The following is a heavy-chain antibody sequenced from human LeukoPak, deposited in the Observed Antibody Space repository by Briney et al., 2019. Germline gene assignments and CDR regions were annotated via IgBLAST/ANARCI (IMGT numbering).Heavy chain of an antibody. Sequence: PSETLSLTCVVSSFSISNGFYWVWIRQPPGKGLEWIGNVFYSGVPYYNPSLMSRVTISVDTSKNQFSLKLNSVTAADTAVYYCARDRGGRTGYASGDFDFWGQGVLVTVSS. CDR1: SFSISNGFY. CDR3: ARDRGGRTGYASGDFDF. V-gene: IGHV4-38-2*02. D-gene: IGHD5-12*01. J-gene: IGHJ4*02. CDR2: VFYSGVP.